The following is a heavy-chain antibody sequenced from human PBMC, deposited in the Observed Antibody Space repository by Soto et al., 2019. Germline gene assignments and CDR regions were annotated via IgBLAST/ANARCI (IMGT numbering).Heavy chain of an antibody. CDR2: IYYSGST. D-gene: IGHD4-17*01. V-gene: IGHV4-39*01. CDR3: ARHFPTVTTIDY. J-gene: IGHJ4*02. CDR1: GGSISSSSYY. Sequence: SETLSLTCTVSGGSISSSSYYWGWIRQPPGKGLEWIGSIYYSGSTYYNPSLKSRVTISVDTSKKQFSLKLSSVTAADTAVYYCARHFPTVTTIDYWGQGTLVTVSS.